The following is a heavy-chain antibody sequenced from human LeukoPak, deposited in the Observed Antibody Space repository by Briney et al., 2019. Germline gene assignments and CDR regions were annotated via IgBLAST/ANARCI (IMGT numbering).Heavy chain of an antibody. CDR2: ISAYNGNT. CDR1: GYTFTSYG. J-gene: IGHJ6*03. Sequence: GASVKVSCKASGYTFTSYGISWVRRAPGQGREWMGWISAYNGNTNYAQKLQGRVTMTTDTSTSTAYMELRSLRSDDTAVYYCARWYSSSSYYYYYYYMDVWGKGTTDTVSS. D-gene: IGHD6-13*01. CDR3: ARWYSSSSYYYYYYYMDV. V-gene: IGHV1-18*01.